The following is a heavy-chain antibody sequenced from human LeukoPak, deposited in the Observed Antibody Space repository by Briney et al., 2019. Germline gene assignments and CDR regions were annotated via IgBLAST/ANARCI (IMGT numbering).Heavy chain of an antibody. CDR2: ISGDGDNT. Sequence: GGSLRLSCAASGFTFDDYAMHWVRQPPGKGLEWVSLISGDGDNTYYADSVKGRFTISRDNSKNSLYLQMNSLTSEDTAFYYCAKGSIFGVEYWGQGTLVTVSS. V-gene: IGHV3-43*02. J-gene: IGHJ4*02. D-gene: IGHD3-3*01. CDR1: GFTFDDYA. CDR3: AKGSIFGVEY.